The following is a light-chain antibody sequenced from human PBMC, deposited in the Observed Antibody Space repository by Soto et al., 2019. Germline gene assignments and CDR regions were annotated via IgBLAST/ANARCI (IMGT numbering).Light chain of an antibody. J-gene: IGKJ2*01. CDR2: RAS. CDR3: QHYDSYPVT. CDR1: QSIAEW. Sequence: DIQMTQSPVTLSASVGDRVAITCRASQSIAEWLAWYQHKPGKAPKLLIYRASHLASGVPSRFSGSGSGTEFTFTITSLQPDDFPTYYCQHYDSYPVTFGQGTNLEI. V-gene: IGKV1-5*03.